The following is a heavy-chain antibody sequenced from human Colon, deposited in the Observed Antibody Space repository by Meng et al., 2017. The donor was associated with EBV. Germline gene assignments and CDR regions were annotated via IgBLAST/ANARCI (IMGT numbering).Heavy chain of an antibody. Sequence: RLQQCGPCLFKPSAAIPLTWPSYGGPSSNSPWGWIRQPPGKGLEWIGEMNQSGSTNYNPSLKSRVTISVDASKNQFSLKLSSVTAADTAVYYCARAWGYCSSGSCRTGWGQGTLVTVSS. CDR1: GGPSSNSP. V-gene: IGHV4-34*01. CDR2: MNQSGST. CDR3: ARAWGYCSSGSCRTG. D-gene: IGHD2-15*01. J-gene: IGHJ4*02.